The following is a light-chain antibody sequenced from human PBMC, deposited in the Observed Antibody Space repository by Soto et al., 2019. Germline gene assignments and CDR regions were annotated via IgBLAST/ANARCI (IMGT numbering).Light chain of an antibody. CDR3: QQYNSYQRT. CDR1: QSISTW. J-gene: IGKJ1*01. CDR2: KAS. Sequence: DIQMTQSPSTLSASIGDRVTITCRASQSISTWLAWYQQKPGKAPKLLIYKASNLESGVPTRFSGSGSGTEFTLTISSLQPDDFATYYCQQYNSYQRTFGQGTKVEIK. V-gene: IGKV1-5*03.